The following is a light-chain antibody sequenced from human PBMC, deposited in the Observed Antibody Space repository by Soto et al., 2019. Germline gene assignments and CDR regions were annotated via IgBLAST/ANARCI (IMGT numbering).Light chain of an antibody. CDR3: SSYAGSSYV. V-gene: IGLV2-8*01. CDR1: SSDVGGYNY. J-gene: IGLJ1*01. Sequence: QSALTQPPSASGPPGQSVTISCTGTSSDVGGYNYVSWYQQHPGKAPKLMIYEVSKRPSGVPDRFSGSKSGNTASLTVSGLQAEDEADYYCSSYAGSSYVFGTGTKVTVL. CDR2: EVS.